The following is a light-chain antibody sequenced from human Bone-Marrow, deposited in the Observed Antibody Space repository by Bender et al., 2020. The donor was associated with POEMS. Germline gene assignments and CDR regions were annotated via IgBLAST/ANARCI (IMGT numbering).Light chain of an antibody. V-gene: IGLV2-8*01. Sequence: QSALTQPRSVSGSPGQSVAISCTGTSNNVGRYNYVSWYQQHPGKVPKVMIYEVSKRPSGVPDRFSGSKSGNTASLTVSGLQADDEADYYCSSYAGSSNYVFGTGTKVTVL. J-gene: IGLJ1*01. CDR3: SSYAGSSNYV. CDR2: EVS. CDR1: SNNVGRYNY.